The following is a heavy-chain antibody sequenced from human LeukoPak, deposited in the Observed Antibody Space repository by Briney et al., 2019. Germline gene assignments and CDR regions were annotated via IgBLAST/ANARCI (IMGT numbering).Heavy chain of an antibody. Sequence: GGSLRLSCAASGFTFSSYWMSWVRQAPGKGLEWVANIKQDGSEKYYVDSVKGRFTIFRDNAKNSLYLQMNSLRAEDTAVYYCARGPKGYCSSTSCHGRWFDPWGQGTLVTVSS. CDR1: GFTFSSYW. J-gene: IGHJ5*02. CDR2: IKQDGSEK. CDR3: ARGPKGYCSSTSCHGRWFDP. V-gene: IGHV3-7*03. D-gene: IGHD2-2*01.